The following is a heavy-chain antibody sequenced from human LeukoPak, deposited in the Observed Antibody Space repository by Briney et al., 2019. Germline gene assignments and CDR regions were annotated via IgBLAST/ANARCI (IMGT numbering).Heavy chain of an antibody. J-gene: IGHJ3*02. CDR1: GYSFSTYW. Sequence: GESLKISCQGSGYSFSTYWIGWVRQMPGKGLEWMGIIYPGDSDTTYSPSFQGQVTISADKSSNTAYLQWSSLKASDTAMYYCARRLDYHDTSGYADAFDIWGQGTMVTVSS. V-gene: IGHV5-51*01. CDR2: IYPGDSDT. CDR3: ARRLDYHDTSGYADAFDI. D-gene: IGHD3-22*01.